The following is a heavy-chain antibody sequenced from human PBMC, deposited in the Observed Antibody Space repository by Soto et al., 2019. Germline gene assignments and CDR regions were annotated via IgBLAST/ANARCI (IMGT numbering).Heavy chain of an antibody. CDR1: GYSFTLYW. D-gene: IGHD6-13*01. CDR2: IDPSDSYT. Sequence: GESLNISCKGSGYSFTLYWISWVRQMPGKGLEWMGRIDPSDSYTNYSPSFQGHVTISADKSISTAYLQWSSLKASDTAMYYCASAIGGSSSWYFWFDHWGQGTLVTVSS. J-gene: IGHJ5*02. CDR3: ASAIGGSSSWYFWFDH. V-gene: IGHV5-10-1*01.